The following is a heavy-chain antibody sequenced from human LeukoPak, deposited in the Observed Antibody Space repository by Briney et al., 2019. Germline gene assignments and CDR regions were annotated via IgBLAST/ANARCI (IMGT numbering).Heavy chain of an antibody. V-gene: IGHV3-30*02. D-gene: IGHD6-13*01. J-gene: IGHJ4*02. Sequence: GSLRLSCAASGFTFSSYGMHWVRQAPGKGLEWVAFIRYDGSNKYYADSVKGRFTISRDNSKNTLYLQMNSLRAEDTAVYYCAKEEYSSSWYYFDYWGQGTLVTVSS. CDR1: GFTFSSYG. CDR2: IRYDGSNK. CDR3: AKEEYSSSWYYFDY.